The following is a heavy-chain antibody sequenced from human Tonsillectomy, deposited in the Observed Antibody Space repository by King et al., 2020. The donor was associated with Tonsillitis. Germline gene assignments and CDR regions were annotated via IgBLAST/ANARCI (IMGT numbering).Heavy chain of an antibody. D-gene: IGHD6-13*01. CDR1: GFTFSSYS. J-gene: IGHJ6*02. Sequence: VQLVESGGGLVKPGGSLRLSCAASGFTFSSYSMNWVRQAPGKGLEWVSSISSSSSYIYYADSVKGRFTISRDNAKNSLYLQMNSLRAEDTAVYYCARDWTGGSSSWGYYYQYGMDVWGQGTTVTVSS. CDR2: ISSSSSYI. V-gene: IGHV3-21*01. CDR3: ARDWTGGSSSWGYYYQYGMDV.